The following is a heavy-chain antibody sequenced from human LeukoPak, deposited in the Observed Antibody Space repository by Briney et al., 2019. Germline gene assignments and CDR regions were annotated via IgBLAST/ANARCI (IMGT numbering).Heavy chain of an antibody. CDR1: GFMFNKYG. CDR3: AKDVRDIVVLIDTYMY. D-gene: IGHD2-21*01. CDR2: ISGGGGRT. Sequence: GGSLRLSCVASGFMFNKYGMSWVRQAPGKGLEWVSVISGGGGRTYYGDSVKGRFTVSRDNSKNTVYLQMNSLRAEDTAVYYCAKDVRDIVVLIDTYMYWGQGTLVTVSS. V-gene: IGHV3-23*01. J-gene: IGHJ4*02.